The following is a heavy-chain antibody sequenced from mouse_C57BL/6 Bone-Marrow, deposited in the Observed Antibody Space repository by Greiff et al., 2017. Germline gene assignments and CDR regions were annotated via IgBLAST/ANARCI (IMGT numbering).Heavy chain of an antibody. CDR2: ISSGSSTI. CDR1: GFTFSDYG. V-gene: IGHV5-17*01. CDR3: ASNWDPY. D-gene: IGHD4-1*01. J-gene: IGHJ3*01. Sequence: EVKLVESGGGLVKPGGSLKLSCAASGFTFSDYGMHWVRQAPEKGLEWVAYISSGSSTIYYADTVKGRFTISRDNAKNTLFLQMTSRRSEDTAMYYCASNWDPYWGQGTLVTVSA.